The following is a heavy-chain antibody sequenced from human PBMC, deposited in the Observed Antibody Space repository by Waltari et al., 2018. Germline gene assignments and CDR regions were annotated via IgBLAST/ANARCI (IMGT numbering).Heavy chain of an antibody. CDR3: AKDTAMVFFDY. V-gene: IGHV3-30*18. D-gene: IGHD5-18*01. J-gene: IGHJ4*02. CDR2: ISYDGSNK. CDR1: GFTFSSYG. Sequence: QVQLVESGGGVVQPGRSLRLSCAASGFTFSSYGMHWVRQAPGKGLEWVEVISYDGSNKYYADAVKGRFTISRDKSKNTLYLQMNSLRAEDTAVYYCAKDTAMVFFDYWGQGTLVTVSS.